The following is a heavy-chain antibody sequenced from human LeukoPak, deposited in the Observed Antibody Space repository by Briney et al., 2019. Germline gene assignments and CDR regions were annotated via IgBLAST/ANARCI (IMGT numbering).Heavy chain of an antibody. Sequence: GGSLRLSCAASGFTFSSYWMTWVRQVPGKGLEWVANIKPDASEKFYVDSVKDRFSISRDNAYNSLYLQMNSLRAEDTAVYYCARDPWAGDYGYGSLDYWGQGILVTVSS. D-gene: IGHD4-17*01. CDR2: IKPDASEK. CDR1: GFTFSSYW. CDR3: ARDPWAGDYGYGSLDY. J-gene: IGHJ4*02. V-gene: IGHV3-7*01.